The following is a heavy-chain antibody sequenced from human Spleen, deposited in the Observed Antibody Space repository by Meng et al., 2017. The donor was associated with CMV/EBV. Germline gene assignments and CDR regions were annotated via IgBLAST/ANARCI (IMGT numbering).Heavy chain of an antibody. Sequence: GDYYWSGIRQPPGKGLEWIGYIYCSGSTYYDPSLKSRVTISVDTSKNQFSLKLSSVTAADTAVYYCAREGRSTSCYFSSGCAGMDVWGQGTTVTVSS. V-gene: IGHV4-30-4*08. D-gene: IGHD2-2*01. J-gene: IGHJ6*02. CDR2: IYCSGST. CDR1: GDYY. CDR3: AREGRSTSCYFSSGCAGMDV.